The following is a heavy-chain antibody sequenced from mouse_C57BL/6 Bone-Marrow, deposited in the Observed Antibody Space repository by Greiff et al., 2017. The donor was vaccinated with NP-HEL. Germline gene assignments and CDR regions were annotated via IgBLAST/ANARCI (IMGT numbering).Heavy chain of an antibody. J-gene: IGHJ4*01. CDR1: GYAFSSSW. Sequence: QVQLQQSGPELVKPGASVKISCKASGYAFSSSWMNWVKQRPGKGLEWIGRIYPGDGDTNYNGKFKGKATLTADKSSSTAYMQLRSLTSEDSAVYFCARVNYGSYYYAMDYWGQGTSVTVSS. V-gene: IGHV1-82*01. D-gene: IGHD1-1*01. CDR2: IYPGDGDT. CDR3: ARVNYGSYYYAMDY.